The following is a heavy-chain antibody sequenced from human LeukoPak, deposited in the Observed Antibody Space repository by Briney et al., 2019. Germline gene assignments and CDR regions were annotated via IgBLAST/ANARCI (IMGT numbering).Heavy chain of an antibody. CDR1: GYTFTGYY. CDR2: INPNSGGT. J-gene: IGHJ4*02. CDR3: ARDQPPGGVNSFDY. Sequence: ASVKVSCKASGYTFTGYYMHWVRQAPGQGLEWMGRINPNSGGTNYAQKFQGRVTMTRDTSISTAYMELSRLRSDDTAVYYCARDQPPGGVNSFDYWGQGTLVTVSS. V-gene: IGHV1-2*06. D-gene: IGHD3-16*01.